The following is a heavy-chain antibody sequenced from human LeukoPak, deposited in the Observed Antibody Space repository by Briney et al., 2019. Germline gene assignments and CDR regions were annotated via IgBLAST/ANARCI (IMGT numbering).Heavy chain of an antibody. Sequence: PGGSLRLSCAASGFTFSSYDMTWVRQAPGKGLEWVSVIIVGGGSTAYANSVKGRFTISRDDSKNTLHLQMDSLRADDTAVYYCARRYDFWDYWGQGTLVTVSS. J-gene: IGHJ4*02. D-gene: IGHD3-3*01. CDR1: GFTFSSYD. CDR2: IIVGGGST. V-gene: IGHV3-23*01. CDR3: ARRYDFWDY.